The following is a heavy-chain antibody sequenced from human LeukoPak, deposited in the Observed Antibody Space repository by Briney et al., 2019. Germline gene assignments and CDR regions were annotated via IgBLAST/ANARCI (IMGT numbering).Heavy chain of an antibody. CDR2: ISGSGGST. D-gene: IGHD3-3*01. J-gene: IGHJ4*02. CDR1: GFTFSSYA. V-gene: IGHV3-23*01. Sequence: GGSLRLSCAASGFTFSSYAMSWVRQAPGKGLEWVSAISGSGGSTYYADSVKGRFTISRDNSKNTLYLQMSSLRAEDTAVYYCAKSWGYDFWSGYQVDYWGQGTLVTVSS. CDR3: AKSWGYDFWSGYQVDY.